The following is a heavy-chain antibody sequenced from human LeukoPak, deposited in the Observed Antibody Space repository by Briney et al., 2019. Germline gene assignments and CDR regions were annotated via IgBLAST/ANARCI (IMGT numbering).Heavy chain of an antibody. J-gene: IGHJ4*02. D-gene: IGHD5-24*01. CDR3: ARLRDWVLDS. CDR1: GGSFSGFY. V-gene: IGHV4-34*01. CDR2: INHSGST. Sequence: SETLSLTCAVYGGSFSGFYWSWIRQPPGKGLEWIGEINHSGSTNYNPSLKSRVTISVDTSKNQFSLKLSSVTAADTAVYFCARLRDWVLDSWGQGTLVTVSS.